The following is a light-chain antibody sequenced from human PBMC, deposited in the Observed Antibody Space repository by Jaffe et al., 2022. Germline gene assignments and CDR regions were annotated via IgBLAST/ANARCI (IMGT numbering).Light chain of an antibody. J-gene: IGKJ4*01. CDR1: QSINW. V-gene: IGKV1-5*03. CDR2: KVS. CDR3: KQYHTYPLT. Sequence: DVQMTQSPSILSASVEDRVTITCRASQSINWLAWYQQKPGKAPKLLISKVSSLESGVSSRFSGSGSGTEFTLTISSLQPDDFATYYCKQYHTYPLTFGGGTKVE.